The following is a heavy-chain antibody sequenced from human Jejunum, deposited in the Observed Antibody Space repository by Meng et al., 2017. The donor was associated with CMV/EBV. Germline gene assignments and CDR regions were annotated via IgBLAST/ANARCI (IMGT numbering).Heavy chain of an antibody. CDR3: ARDSMKGGGSDY. Sequence: FTFSDHYMDWFRQAPGKGLEWVARSRVKVNSYPTEHAASVKGRFTISRDDLENSLYLQMNSLKTEDTAVYYCARDSMKGGGSDYWGQGTLVTVSS. V-gene: IGHV3-72*01. D-gene: IGHD3-10*01. J-gene: IGHJ4*02. CDR2: SRVKVNSYPT. CDR1: FTFSDHY.